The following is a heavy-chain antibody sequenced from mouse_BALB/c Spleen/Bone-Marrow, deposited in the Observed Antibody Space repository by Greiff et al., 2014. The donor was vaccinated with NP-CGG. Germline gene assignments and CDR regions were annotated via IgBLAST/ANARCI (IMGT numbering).Heavy chain of an antibody. CDR1: GYTFTSYW. Sequence: DLVKPGASVKLSCKASGYTFTSYWINWVKQRPGQGLEWIGRISPGSGSTYYNEKFKGKATLTVDTSSNTAYIQLSSLSSEDSAVYFCARFPIYYGNYGAMDYWGQGTSVTVSS. CDR2: ISPGSGST. D-gene: IGHD2-1*01. CDR3: ARFPIYYGNYGAMDY. J-gene: IGHJ4*01. V-gene: IGHV1S41*01.